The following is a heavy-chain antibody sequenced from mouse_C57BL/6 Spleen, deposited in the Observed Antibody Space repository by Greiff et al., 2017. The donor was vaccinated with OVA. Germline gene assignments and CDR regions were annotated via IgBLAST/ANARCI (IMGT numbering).Heavy chain of an antibody. CDR1: GYTFTSYW. D-gene: IGHD1-1*01. CDR2: INPSNGGT. J-gene: IGHJ4*01. CDR3: ARRGYGSSYVYYAMDY. V-gene: IGHV1-53*01. Sequence: VQLQQPGTELVKPGASVKLSCKASGYTFTSYWMHWVKQRPGQGLEWIGNINPSNGGTNYNEKFKSKATLTVDKSSSTAYMQLSSLTSEDSAVYYCARRGYGSSYVYYAMDYWGQGTSVTVSS.